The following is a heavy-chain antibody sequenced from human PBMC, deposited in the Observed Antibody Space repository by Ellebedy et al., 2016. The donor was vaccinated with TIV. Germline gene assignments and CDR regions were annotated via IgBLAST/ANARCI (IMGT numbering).Heavy chain of an antibody. Sequence: AASVKVSCKASGYTFTDYRLDWVRQAPGLGLEWMCWISPNGGGPHYAQKFQGRVSMTGDTSISTAYLELSRLTSDDTAVYYCARDYWGSYEYWGQGTLVTVSS. J-gene: IGHJ4*02. V-gene: IGHV1-2*02. D-gene: IGHD1-26*01. CDR2: ISPNGGGP. CDR3: ARDYWGSYEY. CDR1: GYTFTDYR.